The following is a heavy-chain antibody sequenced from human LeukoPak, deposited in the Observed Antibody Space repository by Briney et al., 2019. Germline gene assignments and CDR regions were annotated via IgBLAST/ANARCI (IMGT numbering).Heavy chain of an antibody. CDR1: GGTFSSYA. D-gene: IGHD5-24*01. J-gene: IGHJ4*02. V-gene: IGHV1-69*13. CDR2: IIPIFGTA. Sequence: SVRVSCKASGGTFSSYAISWVRQAPGQGLEWMGGIIPIFGTANYAQKFQGRVTITADEYTSTAYMELSSLRSEDTAVYYCARGRLSLQLSRYYFDYWGQGTLVTVSS. CDR3: ARGRLSLQLSRYYFDY.